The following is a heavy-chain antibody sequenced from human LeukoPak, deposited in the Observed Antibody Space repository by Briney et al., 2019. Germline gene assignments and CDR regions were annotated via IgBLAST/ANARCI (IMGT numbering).Heavy chain of an antibody. Sequence: SETLSLTCAVYGGSFSGYYWSWIRQPPGKGLEWIGEINPSGSTNYNPSLKSRVTISVDTSKNQFSLKLRSVTAGDTAIYYCARGFKGNAQVWFDPRGQGTLVTVSS. CDR3: ARGFKGNAQVWFDP. D-gene: IGHD4-23*01. CDR1: GGSFSGYY. CDR2: INPSGST. V-gene: IGHV4-34*01. J-gene: IGHJ5*02.